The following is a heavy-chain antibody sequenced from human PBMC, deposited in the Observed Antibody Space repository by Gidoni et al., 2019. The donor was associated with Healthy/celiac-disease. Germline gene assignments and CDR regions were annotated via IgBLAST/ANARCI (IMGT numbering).Heavy chain of an antibody. CDR1: GFTFSSYS. J-gene: IGHJ6*02. CDR3: ARGLDVLLWCGELLGMDV. Sequence: QVQLVESGGGVVQPGRSLRLSCAASGFTFSSYSMHWVRQAPGKGLEWVAVISYDGSNKYYADSVKGRFTISRDNSKNTLYLQMNSLRAEDTAVYYCARGLDVLLWCGELLGMDVWGQGTTVTVSS. V-gene: IGHV3-30-3*01. D-gene: IGHD3-10*01. CDR2: ISYDGSNK.